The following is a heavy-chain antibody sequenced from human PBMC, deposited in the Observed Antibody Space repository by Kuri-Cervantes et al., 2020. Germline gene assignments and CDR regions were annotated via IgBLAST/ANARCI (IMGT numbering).Heavy chain of an antibody. CDR1: GYTFTSYG. D-gene: IGHD2-21*02. J-gene: IGHJ3*02. Sequence: ASVKVSCKASGYTFTSYGISWVRQAPGQGLEWMGWISAYNGNTNYAQKLQGRVTMTTDTSTSTACMELRSLRSDDTAVYYCARGRWALAYCGGDCYSSAFDIWGQGTMVTVSS. V-gene: IGHV1-18*01. CDR3: ARGRWALAYCGGDCYSSAFDI. CDR2: ISAYNGNT.